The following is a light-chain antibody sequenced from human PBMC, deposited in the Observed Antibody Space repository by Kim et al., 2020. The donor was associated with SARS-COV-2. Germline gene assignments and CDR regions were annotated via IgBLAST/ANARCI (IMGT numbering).Light chain of an antibody. CDR2: TNS. CDR3: QSYDSSLSGFVV. CDR1: SSNIGAGYD. V-gene: IGLV1-40*01. Sequence: QSVLTQPPSVSGGPGQRVTISCTGSSSNIGAGYDVHWYQQLPGTAPKLLIFTNSNRPSGVPDRFSGSKSGTSASLAITGLQAEDEADYYCQSYDSSLSGFVVFGGGTKVTVL. J-gene: IGLJ2*01.